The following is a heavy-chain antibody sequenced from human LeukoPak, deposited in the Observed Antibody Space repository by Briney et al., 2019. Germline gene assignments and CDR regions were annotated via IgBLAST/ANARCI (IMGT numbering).Heavy chain of an antibody. Sequence: SETLSLTCAVSGYSISRGYYWGWIRQPPGEGLEGIGSIYHSGSTYYNPSLKSRVTISVDTSKNQFSLKLSSVTAADTAVYYCARKTVGEQLVAFDYWGQGTLVTVSS. D-gene: IGHD6-6*01. CDR1: GYSISRGYY. J-gene: IGHJ4*02. CDR3: ARKTVGEQLVAFDY. CDR2: IYHSGST. V-gene: IGHV4-38-2*01.